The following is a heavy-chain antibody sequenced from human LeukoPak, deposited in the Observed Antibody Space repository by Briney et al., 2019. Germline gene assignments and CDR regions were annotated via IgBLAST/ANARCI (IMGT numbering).Heavy chain of an antibody. CDR2: IGGSGGST. V-gene: IGHV3-23*01. CDR1: ELTFSSYA. Sequence: GGSLRLSCAASELTFSSYAMSWVRQAPGKGLEWVSSIGGSGGSTYYADSVKGRFTISRDNSKNTLYMQMNSLRAEDTAVYYCTKEVAAAGYFDYWGQGTLVTVSS. J-gene: IGHJ4*02. D-gene: IGHD6-13*01. CDR3: TKEVAAAGYFDY.